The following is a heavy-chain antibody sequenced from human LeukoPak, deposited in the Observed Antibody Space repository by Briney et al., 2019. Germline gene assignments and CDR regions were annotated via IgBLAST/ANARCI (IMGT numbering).Heavy chain of an antibody. CDR1: GFTFSSYA. Sequence: GGSLRLSCAASGFTFSSYAMSWVRQAPGKGLEWVSAISGSGGSTYYADSVKGRFTISRDNSKNTLYLQMNSLRAEDTAVYYCAKDGGRSGYDSYYGMDVWGQGTTVTVSS. CDR2: ISGSGGST. D-gene: IGHD5-12*01. J-gene: IGHJ6*02. V-gene: IGHV3-23*01. CDR3: AKDGGRSGYDSYYGMDV.